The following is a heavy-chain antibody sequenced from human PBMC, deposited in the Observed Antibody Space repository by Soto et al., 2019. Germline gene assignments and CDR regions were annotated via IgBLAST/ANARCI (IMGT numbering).Heavy chain of an antibody. CDR2: ISGSGGST. CDR3: AKNTHGFLVVTARLNWYFDL. D-gene: IGHD2-21*02. Sequence: GGSLRLSCAASGFTFSSYAMSWVRQAPGKGLEWVSAISGSGGSTYYADSVKGRFTISRDNSKNTLYLQMNSLRAEDTAVYYCAKNTHGFLVVTARLNWYFDLWGRGTLVTVSS. V-gene: IGHV3-23*01. J-gene: IGHJ2*01. CDR1: GFTFSSYA.